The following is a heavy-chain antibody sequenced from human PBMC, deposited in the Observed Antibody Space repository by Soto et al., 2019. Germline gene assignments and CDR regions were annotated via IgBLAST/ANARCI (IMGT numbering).Heavy chain of an antibody. CDR3: AKGGEYSGYLGHYYYYYYMDV. D-gene: IGHD5-12*01. Sequence: GGSLRLSCAASGFTFSSYAMSWVRQAPGKGLEWVSAISGSGGSTYYADSVKGRFTISRDNSKNTLYLQMNSLRAEDTAVYYCAKGGEYSGYLGHYYYYYYMDVWGKGTTVTVSS. CDR1: GFTFSSYA. V-gene: IGHV3-23*01. CDR2: ISGSGGST. J-gene: IGHJ6*03.